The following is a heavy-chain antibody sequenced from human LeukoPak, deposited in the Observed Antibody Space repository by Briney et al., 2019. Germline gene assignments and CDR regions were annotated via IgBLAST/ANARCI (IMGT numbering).Heavy chain of an antibody. CDR3: ARVKWELLAGPFEY. V-gene: IGHV4-61*02. Sequence: SQTLSLTCTASGDSISSGSYYWSWIRQPAGKGLEWIGRLYSSGTTNYSPSLKSRVSMSVDTSKNQFSLMLSSVTAADTAVYYCARVKWELLAGPFEYWGQGTLVTVSS. D-gene: IGHD1-26*01. CDR1: GDSISSGSYY. CDR2: LYSSGTT. J-gene: IGHJ4*02.